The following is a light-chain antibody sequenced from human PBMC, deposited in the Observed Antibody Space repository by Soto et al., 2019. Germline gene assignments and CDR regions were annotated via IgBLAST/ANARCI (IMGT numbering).Light chain of an antibody. CDR3: QQYNSYSLT. Sequence: DIQMTQSPSTVSASVGDRVTITCRASQSISSWLSWYQQKPGKAPKLLIYKASSLESGVPSRFSGSGSGTEFTLTISSLQPDDFATYYCQQYNSYSLTFGQGAKVDI. CDR2: KAS. V-gene: IGKV1-5*03. CDR1: QSISSW. J-gene: IGKJ1*01.